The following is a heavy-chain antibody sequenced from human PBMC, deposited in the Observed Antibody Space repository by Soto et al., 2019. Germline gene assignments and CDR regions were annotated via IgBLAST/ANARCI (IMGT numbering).Heavy chain of an antibody. CDR3: TGYHLGVMVTFDI. Sequence: PSETLSLTCTVSGGSISRSYYWGWIRQPPGKGLEWIGSIYYSGSTFYNPSLKRRVTISVDTSRNQFSLKLSSVTAADTAVYYCTGYHLGVMVTFDIWGQGTMVT. D-gene: IGHD3-16*01. V-gene: IGHV4-39*01. CDR2: IYYSGST. J-gene: IGHJ3*02. CDR1: GGSISRSYY.